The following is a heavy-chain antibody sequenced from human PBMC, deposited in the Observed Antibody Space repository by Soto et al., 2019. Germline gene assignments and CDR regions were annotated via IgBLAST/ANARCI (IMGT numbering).Heavy chain of an antibody. CDR1: GYNFISHY. Sequence: QVLLVQSGAEVTRPGASLKVSCKASGYNFISHYIHWVRQAPGQGLEWMGFINPSGGSTTHAQNIQGTLSMTRDTSTSTVYMELSGLRSEDAAVYYCARDYLSSKSSLSYFDYWGQGTLVTVSS. CDR3: ARDYLSSKSSLSYFDY. D-gene: IGHD2-2*01. CDR2: INPSGGST. V-gene: IGHV1-46*01. J-gene: IGHJ4*02.